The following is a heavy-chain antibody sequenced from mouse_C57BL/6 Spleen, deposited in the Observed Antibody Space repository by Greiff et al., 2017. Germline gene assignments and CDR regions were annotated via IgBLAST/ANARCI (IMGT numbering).Heavy chain of an antibody. D-gene: IGHD1-1*01. CDR1: GYTFTSYW. Sequence: VQLQQPGTELVKPGASVKLSCKASGYTFTSYWMHWVKQRPGQGLEWIGNIKPSNGGTKYNEKFKSKATLTVDKSSSTAYMQLSSLTYEDSAVFYCAPFITPHWYFDVWGTGTTVTVSS. V-gene: IGHV1-53*01. CDR2: IKPSNGGT. CDR3: APFITPHWYFDV. J-gene: IGHJ1*03.